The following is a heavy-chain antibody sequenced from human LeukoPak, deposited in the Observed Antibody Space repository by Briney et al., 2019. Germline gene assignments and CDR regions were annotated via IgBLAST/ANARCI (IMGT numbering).Heavy chain of an antibody. CDR2: ISSSSSYI. V-gene: IGHV3-21*01. CDR1: GFTFSSYS. Sequence: GGSLRLSCAASGFTFSSYSMNWVRQAPGKGLEWVSSISSSSSYIYYADSVKGRFTISRDNAKNSLYLQMNSLRAEDTAVYHCARGYSSGWLEGTSFDYWGQGTLVTVSS. D-gene: IGHD6-19*01. J-gene: IGHJ4*02. CDR3: ARGYSSGWLEGTSFDY.